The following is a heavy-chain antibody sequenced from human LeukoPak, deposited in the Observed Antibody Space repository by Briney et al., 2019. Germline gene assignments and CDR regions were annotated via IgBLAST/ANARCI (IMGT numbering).Heavy chain of an antibody. D-gene: IGHD5-18*01. J-gene: IGHJ4*02. Sequence: SETLSLTCAVYGGSFSGYYWSWIRQPPGKGLKWIGEINHSGSTNYNPSLKSRVTISVDTSKNQFSLKLSSVTAADTAVYYCARTIPYSYGSRGKYYFDYWGQGTLVTVSS. CDR1: GGSFSGYY. CDR3: ARTIPYSYGSRGKYYFDY. V-gene: IGHV4-34*01. CDR2: INHSGST.